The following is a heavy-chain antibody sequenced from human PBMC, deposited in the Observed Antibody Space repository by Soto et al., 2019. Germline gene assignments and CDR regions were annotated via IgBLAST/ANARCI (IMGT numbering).Heavy chain of an antibody. CDR2: IRSKANNYAT. Sequence: PGESLKISCAASGFPFSGSAIHWVRQASGKGLEWVGRIRSKANNYATEYAASVKDRFTISRDDSKNTAYLQMNSLKTEDTAVYYCTSRYCSSTSCYIDYWGQGTLVTVSS. V-gene: IGHV3-73*01. CDR1: GFPFSGSA. J-gene: IGHJ4*02. CDR3: TSRYCSSTSCYIDY. D-gene: IGHD2-2*02.